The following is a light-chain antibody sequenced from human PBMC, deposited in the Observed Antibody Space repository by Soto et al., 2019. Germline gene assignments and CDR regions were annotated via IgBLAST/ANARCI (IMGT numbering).Light chain of an antibody. CDR2: DAS. J-gene: IGKJ1*01. CDR1: QSISSW. V-gene: IGKV1-5*01. CDR3: QQYNSYSWT. Sequence: DIQMTQSPSTLSASVGDRVTITCRASQSISSWLAWYQQKPGKAPKLLIYDASSLESGVPSRFSGSGSGTEFTLTISSLQPDEFATDYCQQYNSYSWTFGQGTKVEIK.